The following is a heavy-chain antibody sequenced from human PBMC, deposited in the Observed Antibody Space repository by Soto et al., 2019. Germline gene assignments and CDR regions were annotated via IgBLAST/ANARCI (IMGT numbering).Heavy chain of an antibody. CDR1: GFTVSSNY. J-gene: IGHJ3*02. Sequence: GGSLRLSCAASGFTVSSNYMSWVRQAPGKGLEWVSVIYSGGSTYYADYVMGRFTITRDNTKNTPFLQMKSRRAEDAAVYYCGRRSIAVAGTDAFDIWGQGTMVTVSS. D-gene: IGHD6-19*01. V-gene: IGHV3-53*01. CDR3: GRRSIAVAGTDAFDI. CDR2: IYSGGST.